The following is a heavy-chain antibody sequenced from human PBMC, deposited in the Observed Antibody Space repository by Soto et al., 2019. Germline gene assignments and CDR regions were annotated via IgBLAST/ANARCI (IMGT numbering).Heavy chain of an antibody. CDR2: IYYTEGT. D-gene: IGHD1-26*01. CDR3: VSAAKWELLFDY. V-gene: IGHV4-39*01. CDR1: GGSISSSNYY. Sequence: LSLTCTVSGGSISSSNYYWAWIRQPPGKGLEWIGNIYYTEGTYYNPSLKSRVTISVDTSKNQVSLKLFSVTAADTAIYYCVSAAKWELLFDYWGQGTLVTVSS. J-gene: IGHJ4*02.